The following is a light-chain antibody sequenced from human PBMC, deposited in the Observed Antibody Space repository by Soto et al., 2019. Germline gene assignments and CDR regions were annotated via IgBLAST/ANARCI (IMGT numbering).Light chain of an antibody. CDR1: QSVSSSY. J-gene: IGKJ2*01. Sequence: EIVLTQSPGTLSLSPGERATLSCRASQSVSSSYLAWYQQKSGQAPRLLIYGASSRATGIPDRFSGSGSGTGFTLTISRLEPEDFAVYYCQQYGSSPYTFGQGTKLEIK. CDR3: QQYGSSPYT. V-gene: IGKV3-20*01. CDR2: GAS.